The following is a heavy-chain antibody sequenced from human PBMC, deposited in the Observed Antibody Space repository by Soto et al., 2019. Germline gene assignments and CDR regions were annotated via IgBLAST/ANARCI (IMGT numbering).Heavy chain of an antibody. Sequence: AGSLRVSCAGSGFTVSSYAMSWVRQAPGKGLEWVSAISGSGGSTYYADSGKGRFTISRDNSKNTLYLQMNSLRAEDTAVYYCAKARALVRSYFDYWGQGTLVTVSS. CDR2: ISGSGGST. J-gene: IGHJ4*02. CDR1: GFTVSSYA. D-gene: IGHD6-13*01. CDR3: AKARALVRSYFDY. V-gene: IGHV3-23*01.